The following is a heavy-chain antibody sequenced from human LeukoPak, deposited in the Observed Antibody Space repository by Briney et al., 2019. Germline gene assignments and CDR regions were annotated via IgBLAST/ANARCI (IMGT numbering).Heavy chain of an antibody. D-gene: IGHD7-27*01. V-gene: IGHV3-23*01. CDR3: AKDWTGDLGDY. CDR2: ITDSGDNT. CDR1: GLRFGSYG. J-gene: IGHJ4*02. Sequence: GGSLRLSCAASGLRFGSYGMTWVRQAPGKGLEWVSSITDSGDNTYYADSVKGRFTISRDNSKNTLYLQMNSLRAEDTAVYYCAKDWTGDLGDYWGQGTLVTVSS.